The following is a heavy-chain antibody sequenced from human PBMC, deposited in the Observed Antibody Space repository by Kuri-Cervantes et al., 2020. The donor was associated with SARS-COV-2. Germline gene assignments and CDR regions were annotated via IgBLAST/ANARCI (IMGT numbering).Heavy chain of an antibody. D-gene: IGHD5-24*01. CDR1: GGSISGYY. CDR2: IYHGLTT. V-gene: IGHV4-34*01. CDR3: GRVSWLQLWHRYSDS. J-gene: IGHJ4*02. Sequence: SETLSLTCAVYGGSISGYYWNWIRQPPGKGLEWIGEIYHGLTTNYNSSLKSRVTISVDTSKNQFSLKLTSVTAADTAVYYCGRVSWLQLWHRYSDSWGQGTLVTVSS.